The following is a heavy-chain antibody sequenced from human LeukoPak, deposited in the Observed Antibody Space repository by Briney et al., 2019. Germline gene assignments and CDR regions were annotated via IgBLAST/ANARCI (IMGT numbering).Heavy chain of an antibody. V-gene: IGHV1-3*01. Sequence: ASVKVSCKASGGTFSSYAISWVRQAPGQGLEWMGWINAGNGNTKYAQKFQGRVTITRDTSASTAYMELSSLRSEDTAVYYCASRGLRLGELSSDLLFDYWGQGTLVTVSS. D-gene: IGHD3-16*02. CDR3: ASRGLRLGELSSDLLFDY. CDR2: INAGNGNT. CDR1: GGTFSSYA. J-gene: IGHJ4*02.